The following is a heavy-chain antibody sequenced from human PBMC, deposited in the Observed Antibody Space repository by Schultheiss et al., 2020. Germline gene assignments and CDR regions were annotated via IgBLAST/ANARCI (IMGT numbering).Heavy chain of an antibody. D-gene: IGHD3-3*01. J-gene: IGHJ5*02. CDR3: ARDGYYDFWSGYSRDNWFDP. Sequence: GGSLRLSCAASGFTFSSYAMSWVRQAPGKGLEWVSAISGSGGSTYYADSVKGRFTISRDNSKNTLYLQMNSLRAEDTAVYYCARDGYYDFWSGYSRDNWFDPWGQGTLVTVSS. V-gene: IGHV3-23*01. CDR2: ISGSGGST. CDR1: GFTFSSYA.